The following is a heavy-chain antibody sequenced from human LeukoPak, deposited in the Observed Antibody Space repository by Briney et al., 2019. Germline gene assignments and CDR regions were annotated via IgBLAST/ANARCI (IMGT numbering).Heavy chain of an antibody. Sequence: SETLSLTCAVYGGSFSGYYWSWVRQPPGKGLEWIGEIYHSGSTNYNPSLKSRVTISVDKSKNQFSLKLSSVTAADTAVYYCARIPLGEPPGYFDYWGQGTLVTVSS. V-gene: IGHV4-34*01. CDR1: GGSFSGYY. D-gene: IGHD3-10*01. J-gene: IGHJ4*02. CDR3: ARIPLGEPPGYFDY. CDR2: IYHSGST.